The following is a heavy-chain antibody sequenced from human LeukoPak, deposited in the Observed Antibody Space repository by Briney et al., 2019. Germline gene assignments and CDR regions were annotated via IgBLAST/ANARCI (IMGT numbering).Heavy chain of an antibody. CDR1: GGSISSYY. CDR3: AGVGATGGFDY. Sequence: PSEALSLTCTVSGGSISSYYWSWIRQPPGKGLEWIGYIYCSGSTNYNPSLKSRVTISIDTSKNQFSLNLRSVTTADTAVYYCAGVGATGGFDYWGQGTLVTVSS. D-gene: IGHD1-26*01. J-gene: IGHJ4*02. V-gene: IGHV4-59*01. CDR2: IYCSGST.